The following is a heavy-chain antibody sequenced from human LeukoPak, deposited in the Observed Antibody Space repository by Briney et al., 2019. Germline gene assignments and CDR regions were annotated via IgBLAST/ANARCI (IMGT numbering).Heavy chain of an antibody. CDR2: ISYDGSNK. J-gene: IGHJ4*02. Sequence: GRSLRLSCAASGFTFSSFGMHWVRQAPGKGLEWVAVISYDGSNKYYADSVKGRFTISRDNSKNTLYLQMNSLRAGDTAVYYCAKDLDYYGSGRILPHYWGQGTLVTVSS. D-gene: IGHD3-10*01. CDR3: AKDLDYYGSGRILPHY. V-gene: IGHV3-30*18. CDR1: GFTFSSFG.